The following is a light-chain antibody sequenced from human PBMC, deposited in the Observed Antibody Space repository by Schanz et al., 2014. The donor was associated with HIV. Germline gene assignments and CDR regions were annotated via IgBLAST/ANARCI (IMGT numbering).Light chain of an antibody. CDR3: SSHAGRNSFVV. CDR2: DVT. V-gene: IGLV2-14*03. CDR1: SSDVGGYDF. J-gene: IGLJ2*01. Sequence: QSALTQPPSASGSPGQSVTITCTGTSSDVGGYDFVSWYQQHPGKPPKLMVYDVTDRPSGVSSRFSGSKSGNTASLTISGLQAEDEADYYCSSHAGRNSFVVFGGGTKLTVL.